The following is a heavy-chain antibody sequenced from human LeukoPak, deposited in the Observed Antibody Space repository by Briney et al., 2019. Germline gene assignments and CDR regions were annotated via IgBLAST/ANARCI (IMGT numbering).Heavy chain of an antibody. CDR2: IYYSGST. CDR3: ASQARY. CDR1: GGSISSYY. V-gene: IGHV4-59*08. Sequence: SETLSLTCTVSGGSISSYYWSWIRQPPGKGLEWIGYIYYSGSTNYNPSLKCRVTISVDTSKNQFSLKLSSVTAADTAVYYCASQARYWGQGTLVTVSS. J-gene: IGHJ4*02.